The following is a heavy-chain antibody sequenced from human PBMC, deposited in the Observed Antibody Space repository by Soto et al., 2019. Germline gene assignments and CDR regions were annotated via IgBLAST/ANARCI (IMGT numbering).Heavy chain of an antibody. D-gene: IGHD4-4*01. CDR1: GFTFSSYA. Sequence: SCAASGFTFSSYAMSWVRQAPGKGLEWVSAISGSGGSTYYADSVKGRFTISRDNSKNTLYLQMNSLRAEATAVYYCAKDTVTTFYYYYGMDVWGQGTTVTVSS. CDR2: ISGSGGST. CDR3: AKDTVTTFYYYYGMDV. J-gene: IGHJ6*02. V-gene: IGHV3-23*01.